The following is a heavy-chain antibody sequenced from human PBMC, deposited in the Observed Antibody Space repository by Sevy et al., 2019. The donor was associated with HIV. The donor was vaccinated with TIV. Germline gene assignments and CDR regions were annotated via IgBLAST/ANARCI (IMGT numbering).Heavy chain of an antibody. J-gene: IGHJ4*02. Sequence: GGSLRLSCAASGFTFSGSAMHWVRQASGKGLEWVGRIRSKANSYATAYAASVKGRFTISRDDSKNTAYLQMNSLKTEDTAVYYCTRGSSPPNYWGQGTLVTVSS. CDR3: TRGSSPPNY. D-gene: IGHD6-13*01. CDR2: IRSKANSYAT. CDR1: GFTFSGSA. V-gene: IGHV3-73*01.